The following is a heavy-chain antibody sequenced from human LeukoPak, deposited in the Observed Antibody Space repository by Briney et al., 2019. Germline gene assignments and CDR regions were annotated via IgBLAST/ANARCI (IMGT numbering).Heavy chain of an antibody. CDR3: ARDPVRRDGYNPPFDY. V-gene: IGHV1-46*01. D-gene: IGHD5-24*01. CDR2: INPSGGST. Sequence: ASVKVSCKASGGTFSSYAISWVRQAPGQGLEWMGIINPSGGSTSYAQKFQGRVTMTRDTSTSTVYMELSSLRSEDTAVYYCARDPVRRDGYNPPFDYWGQGTLVTVSS. CDR1: GGTFSSYA. J-gene: IGHJ4*02.